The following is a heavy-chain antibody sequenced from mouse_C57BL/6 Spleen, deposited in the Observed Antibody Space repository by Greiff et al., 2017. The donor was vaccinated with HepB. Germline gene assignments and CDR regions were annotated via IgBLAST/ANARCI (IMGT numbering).Heavy chain of an antibody. Sequence: EVQLVESGGGLVKPGGSLKLSCAASGFTFSDYGMHWVRQAPEKGLEWVAYISSGSSTIYYAATVKGRFTISRDNAKNTLFLQMTSLRSEDTAMYYCAGRYYKDYFDYWGQGTTLTVSS. CDR3: AGRYYKDYFDY. J-gene: IGHJ2*01. D-gene: IGHD2-12*01. CDR1: GFTFSDYG. V-gene: IGHV5-17*01. CDR2: ISSGSSTI.